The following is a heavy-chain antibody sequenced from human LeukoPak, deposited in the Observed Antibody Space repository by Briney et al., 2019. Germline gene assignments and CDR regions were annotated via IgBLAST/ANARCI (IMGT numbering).Heavy chain of an antibody. CDR3: ATSHDSAGNS. Sequence: GGSLRLSCAASGFTFSSSWMSLVRRAPGKGLEWVANINEDGGVKYYVDSVKGRFTISRDNAKNSLYLQVTSLRAEDTAVYYCATSHDSAGNSWGQGTLVTVS. V-gene: IGHV3-7*01. D-gene: IGHD6-13*01. CDR1: GFTFSSSW. J-gene: IGHJ5*02. CDR2: INEDGGVK.